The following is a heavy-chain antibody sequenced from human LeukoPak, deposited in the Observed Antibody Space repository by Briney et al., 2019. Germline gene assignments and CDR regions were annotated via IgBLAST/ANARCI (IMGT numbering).Heavy chain of an antibody. CDR2: INWNGDST. D-gene: IGHD6-13*01. Sequence: GGSLRLSCAASGFTFDDHGVSWVRQAPGKGLEWVSGINWNGDSTGYADSVKGRFTISRDNAKNSLHLQMNSLRAEDTALYHCTRGNVAAATAILYFDYWGQGTLVTVSS. V-gene: IGHV3-20*01. J-gene: IGHJ4*02. CDR1: GFTFDDHG. CDR3: TRGNVAAATAILYFDY.